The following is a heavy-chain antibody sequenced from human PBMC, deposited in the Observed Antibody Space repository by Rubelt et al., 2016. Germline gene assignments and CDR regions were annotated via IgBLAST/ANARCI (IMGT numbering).Heavy chain of an antibody. J-gene: IGHJ6*02. CDR1: GFTVSSNY. CDR2: IYSGGST. CDR3: ARGAVAGRYCMDV. V-gene: IGHV3-53*01. Sequence: VQLVESGGGVVQPGGSLRLSCAASGFTVSSNYMSWVRQAPGKGLEWVSVIYSGGSTYYADSVKGRFTISRDNSKNTLYLQQSIRGAEDRAVYYCARGAVAGRYCMDVWGQGTTGTVSS. D-gene: IGHD6-19*01.